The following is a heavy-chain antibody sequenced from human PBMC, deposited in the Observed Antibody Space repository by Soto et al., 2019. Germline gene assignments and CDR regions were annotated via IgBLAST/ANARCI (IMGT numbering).Heavy chain of an antibody. J-gene: IGHJ5*02. V-gene: IGHV1-18*01. Sequence: ASVKVSCKASGYTFTIYCISWVRQAPGQGLEWMGWISAYNGNTNYAQKLQGRVTMTTDTSTSTAYMELRSLRSDDTAVYYCARGLYYGSGSYDSWFDPWGQGTLVTVSS. CDR2: ISAYNGNT. CDR3: ARGLYYGSGSYDSWFDP. CDR1: GYTFTIYC. D-gene: IGHD3-10*01.